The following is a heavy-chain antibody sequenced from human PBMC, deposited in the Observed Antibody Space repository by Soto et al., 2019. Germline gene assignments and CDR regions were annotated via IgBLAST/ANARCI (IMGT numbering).Heavy chain of an antibody. V-gene: IGHV1-3*04. CDR2: INTCNGDT. D-gene: IGHD2-15*01. CDR3: AKSQGGCSGGSCYSFNAFDM. CDR1: GYTFTSYP. Sequence: QVQLVQSGAEVKKPGASVKVSCKASGYTFTSYPMHWVRLAPGQRLAWMGWINTCNGDTNYSQKFQGRVTITRDTSASTAYMELSSLRSEDTAVYYCAKSQGGCSGGSCYSFNAFDMWGQGTLVTVSS. J-gene: IGHJ3*02.